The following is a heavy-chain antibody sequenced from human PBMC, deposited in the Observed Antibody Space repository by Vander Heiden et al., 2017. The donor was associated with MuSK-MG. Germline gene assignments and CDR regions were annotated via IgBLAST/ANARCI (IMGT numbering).Heavy chain of an antibody. V-gene: IGHV3-30-3*01. CDR1: GLTFSGYA. J-gene: IGHJ4*02. Sequence: QVQLLALGGGVVEHGRSLRLLCAAPGLTFSGYAMRWVRQAPGKGLEWVAVISYDGSNKYYADSVKGRFTISRDNSKNTLYLQMNSLRAEDTAVYYCARDPIYDFWSGYFDYWGQGTLVTVSS. CDR2: ISYDGSNK. D-gene: IGHD3-3*01. CDR3: ARDPIYDFWSGYFDY.